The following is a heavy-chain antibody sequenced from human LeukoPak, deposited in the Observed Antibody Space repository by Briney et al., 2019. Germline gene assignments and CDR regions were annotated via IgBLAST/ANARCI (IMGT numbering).Heavy chain of an antibody. Sequence: PSETLSHTCRVSGGAIISYYWSWLRQPAGKGPEWIGRIYPTGSTDYNPSLKTRVTMSTDLSKLQFSLMLTSVTAADTAVDYCARLKFYDSTGYSPGYYMDVWGKGTAVTVSS. V-gene: IGHV4-4*07. CDR1: GGAIISYY. CDR2: IYPTGST. D-gene: IGHD3-22*01. J-gene: IGHJ6*03. CDR3: ARLKFYDSTGYSPGYYMDV.